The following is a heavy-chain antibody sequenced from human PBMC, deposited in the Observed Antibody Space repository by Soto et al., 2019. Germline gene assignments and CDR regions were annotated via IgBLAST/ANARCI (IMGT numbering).Heavy chain of an antibody. Sequence: TLSLTLTVPCGHIRRGGYYCSLIRQHPGKGVEWIGYIYYSGSTYYNPSLKSRVTISVDTSKNQFSLKLSSVTAADTAVYYCAREFSADYDFWSGPRGWFDPWGQGTMVTVSS. V-gene: IGHV4-31*02. J-gene: IGHJ5*02. CDR3: AREFSADYDFWSGPRGWFDP. CDR1: CGHIRRGGYY. D-gene: IGHD3-3*01. CDR2: IYYSGST.